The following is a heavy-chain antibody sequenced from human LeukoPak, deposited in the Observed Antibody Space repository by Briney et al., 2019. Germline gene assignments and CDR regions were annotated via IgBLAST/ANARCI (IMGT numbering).Heavy chain of an antibody. CDR2: MSYDGFNK. V-gene: IGHV3-30*18. CDR3: AKTKGYSYGYYFDY. CDR1: ALTFSSYA. Sequence: SGRSLRLSCAASALTFSSYAMHWVRQSLGKGLEWVAVMSYDGFNKYYADSVKGRFTISRDNSKNTLYLQMNSLRAEDTAVYYCAKTKGYSYGYYFDYWGQGTLVTVSS. J-gene: IGHJ4*02. D-gene: IGHD5-18*01.